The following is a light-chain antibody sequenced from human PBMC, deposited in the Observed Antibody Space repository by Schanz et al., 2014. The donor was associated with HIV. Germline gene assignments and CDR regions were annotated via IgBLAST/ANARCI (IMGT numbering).Light chain of an antibody. V-gene: IGLV2-8*01. J-gene: IGLJ2*01. CDR1: SSDVGGYTY. Sequence: QSALTQPASVSGSPGQSITISCTGTSSDVGGYTYVSWYQQHPGKAPKLMIYEVSKRPSGVPDRFSGSKSSNTASLTVSGLQAEDEADYYCSSYAGSNNLVFGGGTKLTVL. CDR2: EVS. CDR3: SSYAGSNNLV.